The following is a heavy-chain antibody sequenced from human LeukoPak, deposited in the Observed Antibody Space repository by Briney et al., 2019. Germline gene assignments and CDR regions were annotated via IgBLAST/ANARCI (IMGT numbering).Heavy chain of an antibody. CDR3: ARDRGVTTVNWFDP. Sequence: GGSLRLPCAASGFTFSSYSMNWVRQAPGKGLEWVSYISSSSSTIYYADSVKGRFTISRDNAKNSLYLQMNSLRAEDTAVYYCARDRGVTTVNWFDPWGQGALVTVSS. J-gene: IGHJ5*02. D-gene: IGHD4-17*01. V-gene: IGHV3-48*01. CDR2: ISSSSSTI. CDR1: GFTFSSYS.